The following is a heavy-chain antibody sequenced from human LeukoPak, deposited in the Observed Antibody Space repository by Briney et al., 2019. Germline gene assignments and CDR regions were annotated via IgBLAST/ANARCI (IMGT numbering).Heavy chain of an antibody. CDR2: IYYSGST. CDR1: GGSISSYY. Sequence: PSETLSLTCTVSGGSISSYYWSWIRQPPGKGLEWIGYIYYSGSTNYNPSLKGRVTISVDTSKNQFSLKLSSVTAADTAVYYCARDIAAAPGGYWGQGTLVTVSS. D-gene: IGHD6-13*01. V-gene: IGHV4-59*01. J-gene: IGHJ4*02. CDR3: ARDIAAAPGGY.